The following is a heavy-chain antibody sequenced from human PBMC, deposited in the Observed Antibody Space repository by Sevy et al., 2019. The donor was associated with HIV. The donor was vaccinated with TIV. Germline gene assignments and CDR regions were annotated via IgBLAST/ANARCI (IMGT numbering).Heavy chain of an antibody. V-gene: IGHV3-48*03. CDR2: ISSSGSRI. CDR3: ARDLPPSATTVAHFDF. D-gene: IGHD4-17*01. J-gene: IGHJ4*02. Sequence: GGSLRLSCAASGFSFSNYEMNWVRQAPGKGLEWISYISSSGSRIYYADSVRGRFIISRDNAKNSLYLQMSSLRAEDTAVYYCARDLPPSATTVAHFDFWGQETLVTVSS. CDR1: GFSFSNYE.